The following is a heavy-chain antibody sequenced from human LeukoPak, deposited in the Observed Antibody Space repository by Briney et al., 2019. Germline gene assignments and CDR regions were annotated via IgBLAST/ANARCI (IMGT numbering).Heavy chain of an antibody. V-gene: IGHV3-48*03. J-gene: IGHJ4*02. D-gene: IGHD1-7*01. CDR1: GFTFSSYE. CDR3: AREVELLVVDY. CDR2: ISSSGSII. Sequence: GGSLRLSCAASGFTFSSYEMNWVRQAPGKGLEGVSYISSSGSIIYYADSVKGRFTISRDNAKNSLYLQMNSLRAEDTAVYYCAREVELLVVDYWGQGTLVTVSS.